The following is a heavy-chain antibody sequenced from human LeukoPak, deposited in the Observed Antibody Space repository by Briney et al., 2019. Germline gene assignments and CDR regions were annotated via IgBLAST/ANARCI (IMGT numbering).Heavy chain of an antibody. CDR3: ARDARRDGYLLDY. V-gene: IGHV1-69*04. Sequence: GASVKVSCKASGYTFTSYDISWVRQAPGQGLEWMGRIIPILGIANYAQKFQGRVTITADKSTSTAYMELSSLRSEDTAVYYCARDARRDGYLLDYWGQGTLVTVSS. CDR2: IIPILGIA. D-gene: IGHD5-24*01. J-gene: IGHJ4*02. CDR1: GYTFTSYD.